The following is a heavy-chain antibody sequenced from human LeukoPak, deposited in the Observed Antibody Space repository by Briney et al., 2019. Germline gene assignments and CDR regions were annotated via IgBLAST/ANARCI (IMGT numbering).Heavy chain of an antibody. D-gene: IGHD2-2*01. Sequence: ASVKVSCKASEYTFTGYYMHWVRRAPGQGLEWMGWINPNSGGTNYAPKFRGRVTMTRDTSISTAYMELIGLRSDDTAVYYCARDSRVVPAATMNVWGQGTTVTVSS. CDR2: INPNSGGT. V-gene: IGHV1-2*02. CDR1: EYTFTGYY. J-gene: IGHJ6*02. CDR3: ARDSRVVPAATMNV.